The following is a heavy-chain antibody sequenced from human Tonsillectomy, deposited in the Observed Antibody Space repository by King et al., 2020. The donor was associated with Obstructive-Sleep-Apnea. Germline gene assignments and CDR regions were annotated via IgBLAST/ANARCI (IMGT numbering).Heavy chain of an antibody. D-gene: IGHD5-18*01. CDR1: GGTFSSNA. V-gene: IGHV1-69*04. J-gene: IGHJ4*02. CDR3: ARAYTAMNYFDY. Sequence: QLVQSGAEVKKPGSSVKVSCKASGGTFSSNAISWVRQAPGQGLEVMGRIIPILGIANYAQKFQGRVTITADKSPSTAYMELSSLRSEDTAVYYCARAYTAMNYFDYWGQGTLVTVSS. CDR2: IIPILGIA.